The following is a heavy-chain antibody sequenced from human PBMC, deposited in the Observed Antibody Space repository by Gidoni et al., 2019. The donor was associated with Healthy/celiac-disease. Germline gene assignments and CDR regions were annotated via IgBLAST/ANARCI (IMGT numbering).Heavy chain of an antibody. CDR2: INHSGST. V-gene: IGHV4-34*01. D-gene: IGHD4-17*01. Sequence: QVQLQQWGAGLLKPSETLSLTCAVYGGSFSGYYWSWIRQPPGKGLEWIGEINHSGSTNYNPSLKSRVTISVDTSKNQFSLKLSSVTAADTAVYYCASHPGVDYGDYGWFDPWGQGTLVTVSS. CDR1: GGSFSGYY. CDR3: ASHPGVDYGDYGWFDP. J-gene: IGHJ5*02.